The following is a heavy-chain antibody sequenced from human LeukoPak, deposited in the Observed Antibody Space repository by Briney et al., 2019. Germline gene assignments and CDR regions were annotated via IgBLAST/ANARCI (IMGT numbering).Heavy chain of an antibody. D-gene: IGHD6-19*01. V-gene: IGHV3-30*18. CDR2: ISYDGSNK. CDR3: AKDRYSSGWYDKATDY. CDR1: GFTFSSYG. J-gene: IGHJ4*02. Sequence: GRSLRLSCAASGFTFSSYGMHWVRQAPGKGLEWVAVISYDGSNKYYADSVKGRFTISRDNSKNTLYLQMNSLRAEDTAVYYCAKDRYSSGWYDKATDYWGQGTLVTVSS.